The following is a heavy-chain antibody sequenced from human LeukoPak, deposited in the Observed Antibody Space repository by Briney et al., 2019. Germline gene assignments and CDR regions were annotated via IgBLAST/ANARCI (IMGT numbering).Heavy chain of an antibody. CDR2: INPSGGST. J-gene: IGHJ4*02. Sequence: ASVKVSCKASGYTFTGYYMHWVRQAPEQGLEWMGIINPSGGSTSYAQKFQGRVTMTRDTSTSTVYMELSSLRSEDTAVYYCARVGEWLRFNYWGQGTLVTVSS. V-gene: IGHV1-46*01. CDR3: ARVGEWLRFNY. D-gene: IGHD5-12*01. CDR1: GYTFTGYY.